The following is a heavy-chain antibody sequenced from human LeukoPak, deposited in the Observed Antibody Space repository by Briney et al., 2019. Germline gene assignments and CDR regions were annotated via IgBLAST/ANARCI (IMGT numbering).Heavy chain of an antibody. J-gene: IGHJ4*02. CDR2: FDPEDGEP. V-gene: IGHV1-24*01. CDR3: AKSHGDYGLLDY. Sequence: ASVKVSCKVSGYSLTDLSLHWVRQAPGKGLEWMGGFDPEDGEPIYAQKFQGRLSMTEDTSKDTGYMELRTLRSEDTALYYCAKSHGDYGLLDYWGQGTLVTISS. D-gene: IGHD4-17*01. CDR1: GYSLTDLS.